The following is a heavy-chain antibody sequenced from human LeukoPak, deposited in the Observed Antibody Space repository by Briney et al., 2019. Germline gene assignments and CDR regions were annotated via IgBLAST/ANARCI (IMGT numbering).Heavy chain of an antibody. CDR2: IKQEGTQK. Sequence: PGGSLRLSCAASGFTFSNYWVSWVRQAPGKGLEWVADIKQEGTQKYYVDSVEGRFTISRDNAKNSLFLQMYSLRVEDTAVYYCARDCGSDCSQAFDIWGRGTMVTVSS. J-gene: IGHJ3*02. V-gene: IGHV3-7*05. CDR3: ARDCGSDCSQAFDI. CDR1: GFTFSNYW. D-gene: IGHD2-21*02.